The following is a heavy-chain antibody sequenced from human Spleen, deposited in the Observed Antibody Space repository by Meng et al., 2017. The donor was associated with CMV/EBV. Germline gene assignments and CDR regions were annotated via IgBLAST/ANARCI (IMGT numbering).Heavy chain of an antibody. CDR1: GYSFISYW. J-gene: IGHJ6*02. CDR3: ARHTRPYYGMEV. V-gene: IGHV5-51*01. CDR2: IYPHDSDT. D-gene: IGHD2-2*01. Sequence: GESLKISCKGSGYSFISYWNGWVRQMPGEGLEWMGIIYPHDSDTRYNPVFRGQVNIPADKSIDTAYLQWSTPKASDTATYYCARHTRPYYGMEVWGQGTTVTVSS.